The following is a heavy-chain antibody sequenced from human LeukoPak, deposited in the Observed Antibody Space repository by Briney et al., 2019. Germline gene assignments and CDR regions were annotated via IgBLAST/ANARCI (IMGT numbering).Heavy chain of an antibody. Sequence: GGSLRLSCAASGFTFSSYWMHWVRQAPGKGLVWVSRINTDGSGTTYADSVKGRFTISRDNAKNTLYLQMNSLRAEDTAVYYCATFPTITIIVGGVFDDWGKGTPVTVSS. J-gene: IGHJ4*02. CDR2: INTDGSGT. CDR3: ATFPTITIIVGGVFDD. V-gene: IGHV3-74*01. CDR1: GFTFSSYW. D-gene: IGHD3-22*01.